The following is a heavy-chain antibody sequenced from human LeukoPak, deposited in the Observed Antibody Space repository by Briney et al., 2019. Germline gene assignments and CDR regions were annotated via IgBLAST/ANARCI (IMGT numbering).Heavy chain of an antibody. V-gene: IGHV1-3*01. CDR1: GYTFTSYA. CDR2: INAGNGNT. J-gene: IGHJ6*02. Sequence: ASVKVSCKASGYTFTSYAMHWVRQAPGQRLEWMGWINAGNGNTKYSQKFQGRVTITRDTSASTAYMELSSLRSEDTAVYYCARDLIGRGYSYGYYYYGMDVWGQGTTVTVSS. D-gene: IGHD5-18*01. CDR3: ARDLIGRGYSYGYYYYGMDV.